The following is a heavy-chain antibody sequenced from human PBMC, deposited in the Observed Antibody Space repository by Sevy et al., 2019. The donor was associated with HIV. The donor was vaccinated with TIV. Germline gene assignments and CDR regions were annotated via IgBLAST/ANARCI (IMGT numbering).Heavy chain of an antibody. CDR1: GFPFSNYA. Sequence: GGSLRLSCAASGFPFSNYAMSWVRQAPGKGLEWVSTLIGGGSRTYYADSVTGRFIISRDNSRKTLYLQMNSLRAEDTAIYYCAKRRVQSGLCGGGADFGMDVCGRGTTVTVS. V-gene: IGHV3-23*01. J-gene: IGHJ6*02. CDR2: LIGGGSRT. D-gene: IGHD2-21*01. CDR3: AKRRVQSGLCGGGADFGMDV.